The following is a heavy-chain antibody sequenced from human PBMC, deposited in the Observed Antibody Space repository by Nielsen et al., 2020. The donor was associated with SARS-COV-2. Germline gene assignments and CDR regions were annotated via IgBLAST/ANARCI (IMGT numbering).Heavy chain of an antibody. D-gene: IGHD1-26*01. Sequence: GESLKISCAASGFTFSSYAMSWVRQAPGKGLEWVSSISSSSSYIYYADSVKGRFTISRDNAKNSLYLQMNSLRAEDTAVYYCARDRGSYYGADAFDIWGQGTMVTVSS. CDR1: GFTFSSYA. CDR2: ISSSSSYI. V-gene: IGHV3-21*01. CDR3: ARDRGSYYGADAFDI. J-gene: IGHJ3*02.